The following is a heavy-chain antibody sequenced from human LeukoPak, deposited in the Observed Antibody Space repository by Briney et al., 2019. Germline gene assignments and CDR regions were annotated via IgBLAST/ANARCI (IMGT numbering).Heavy chain of an antibody. J-gene: IGHJ4*02. D-gene: IGHD5-18*01. CDR2: ISSSGSTI. CDR3: ARGRGYSYGFAY. Sequence: GGSLRLSCAASGFTYSDYGMHWVRQAPGKGLEWVSYISSSGSTIYYADSVKGRFTISRDNAKNSLYLQMNSLRAEDTAVYYCARGRGYSYGFAYWGQGTLVTVSS. CDR1: GFTYSDYG. V-gene: IGHV3-11*01.